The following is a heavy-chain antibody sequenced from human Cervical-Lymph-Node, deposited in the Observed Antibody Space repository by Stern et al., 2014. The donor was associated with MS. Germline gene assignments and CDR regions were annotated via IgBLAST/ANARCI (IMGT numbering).Heavy chain of an antibody. CDR3: ALSSETSDRWYSLGYDL. CDR1: GGTFSKFP. J-gene: IGHJ5*02. CDR2: IFTVFGTP. D-gene: IGHD6-13*01. V-gene: IGHV1-69*01. Sequence: QVQLVQSGAEVTKPGSSVKVSCKASGGTFSKFPSSWVRQAPGQGLEWMAGIFTVFGTPTYAQEFRGRVTITADVSTITVYMELSSLRSDDTAVYYCALSSETSDRWYSLGYDLWGQGTLVTVSS.